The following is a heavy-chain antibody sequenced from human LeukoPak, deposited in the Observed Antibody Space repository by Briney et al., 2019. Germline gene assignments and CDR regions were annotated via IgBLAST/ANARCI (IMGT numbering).Heavy chain of an antibody. V-gene: IGHV4-61*09. D-gene: IGHD2-8*02. Sequence: SGTLSLTCTVSGGSISSSSYYWSWIRQPAGKGLEWIGHIYTRGSTNYNPSLKSRVTISVDTSKNQFSLKLSSVSAADTAVYYCARGTRAWYYFDYWGQGSLVTVSS. CDR1: GGSISSSSYY. CDR3: ARGTRAWYYFDY. J-gene: IGHJ4*02. CDR2: IYTRGST.